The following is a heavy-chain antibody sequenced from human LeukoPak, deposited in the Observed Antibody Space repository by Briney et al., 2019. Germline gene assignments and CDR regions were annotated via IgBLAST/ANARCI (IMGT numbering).Heavy chain of an antibody. Sequence: PSETLSLTCTVSGGSISSYYWSWIRQPPGKALEWIGYIYYIGSTNYNPSLKSRVTISVDTSNNQFSLKLSSVTAADTAVYYCARHGDQYSSSWTSDWFDPWGQGTLVTVSS. V-gene: IGHV4-59*08. CDR1: GGSISSYY. D-gene: IGHD6-13*01. CDR2: IYYIGST. CDR3: ARHGDQYSSSWTSDWFDP. J-gene: IGHJ5*02.